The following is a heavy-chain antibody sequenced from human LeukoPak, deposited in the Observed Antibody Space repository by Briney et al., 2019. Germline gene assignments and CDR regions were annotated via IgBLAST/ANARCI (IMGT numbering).Heavy chain of an antibody. V-gene: IGHV1-46*01. CDR2: INPSGGTT. Sequence: GASVKVSCKASGYTFINYYMHWVRQAPGQGLEWMGIINPSGGTTSYAQNFQGRVTMTRDTSTSTVYMELSSPRSEDTAVYYCAREIGPRQLHLWGSAFDYWGQGTLVTVSS. J-gene: IGHJ4*02. D-gene: IGHD5-18*01. CDR1: GYTFINYY. CDR3: AREIGPRQLHLWGSAFDY.